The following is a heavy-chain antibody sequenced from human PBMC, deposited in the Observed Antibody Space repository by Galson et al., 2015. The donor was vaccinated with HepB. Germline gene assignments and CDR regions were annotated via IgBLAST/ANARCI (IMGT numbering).Heavy chain of an antibody. CDR3: TTLTGVPPTSSGSYYDYYYYGMDV. D-gene: IGHD3-10*01. CDR2: IKSKTDGGTT. Sequence: SLRLSCAASGFTFSNAWMNWVRRAPGKGLEWVGRIKSKTDGGTTDYAAPVKGRFTISRDDSKNTLYLQMNSLKTEDTAVYYCTTLTGVPPTSSGSYYDYYYYGMDVWGQGTTVTVSS. J-gene: IGHJ6*02. CDR1: GFTFSNAW. V-gene: IGHV3-15*07.